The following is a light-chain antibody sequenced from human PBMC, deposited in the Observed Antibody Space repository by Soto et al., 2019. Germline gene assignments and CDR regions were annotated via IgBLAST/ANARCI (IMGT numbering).Light chain of an antibody. J-gene: IGLJ3*02. CDR3: QTWGTGMHWV. CDR2: LNSDGSH. Sequence: QPVLTQSPSASASLGASVKLTCTLSSGHSSYAIAWHQQQPEKGPRYLMKLNSDGSHSKGDGIPDRFSGSSSWAERYLTISSLQSEDEADYYCQTWGTGMHWVFGGGTKVTVL. V-gene: IGLV4-69*01. CDR1: SGHSSYA.